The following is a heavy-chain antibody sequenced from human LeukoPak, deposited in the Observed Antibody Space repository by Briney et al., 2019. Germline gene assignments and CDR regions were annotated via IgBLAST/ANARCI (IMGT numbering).Heavy chain of an antibody. Sequence: SETLSLTCTVSGGSISANYWSWVRQPAGKGLEWIGRIFASGSTNYNPSLKSRVTMSVDTSKNQFSLNLTSVTAADTAVYYCARGAGYSREVNFYHYMDVWGKGTTVTVSS. CDR1: GGSISANY. D-gene: IGHD1-26*01. V-gene: IGHV4-4*07. CDR3: ARGAGYSREVNFYHYMDV. CDR2: IFASGST. J-gene: IGHJ6*03.